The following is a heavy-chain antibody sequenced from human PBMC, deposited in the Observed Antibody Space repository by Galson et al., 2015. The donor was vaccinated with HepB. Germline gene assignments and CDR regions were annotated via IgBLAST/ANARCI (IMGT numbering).Heavy chain of an antibody. J-gene: IGHJ3*01. CDR3: AKILEGRSDKDAFEF. CDR2: ISGSGYST. V-gene: IGHV3-23*01. Sequence: SLRLSCAASGFTFSSYGMNWVRQAPGKGLEWVASISGSGYSTYRADSVTGRFTISRDNSKNTAYLQMNSLRAEDTALYYCAKILEGRSDKDAFEFLGPGPMVTVSS. CDR1: GFTFSSYG. D-gene: IGHD3-9*01.